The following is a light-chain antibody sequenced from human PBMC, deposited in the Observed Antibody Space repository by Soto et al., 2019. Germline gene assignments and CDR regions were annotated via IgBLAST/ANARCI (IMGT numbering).Light chain of an antibody. Sequence: EIVLTQSPGTLSLSPGERATLSCRASQSVSSDYLAWYQQKPGQAPRLVIYGASSRAPGIPDRFSGSGSGTDFTLTISGLEPEDFAVYYCQQYGYSSWTFGQGTKVDIK. V-gene: IGKV3-20*01. CDR2: GAS. CDR3: QQYGYSSWT. CDR1: QSVSSDY. J-gene: IGKJ1*01.